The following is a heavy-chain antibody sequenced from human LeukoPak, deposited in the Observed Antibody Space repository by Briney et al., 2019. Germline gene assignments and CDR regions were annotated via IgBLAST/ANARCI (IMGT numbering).Heavy chain of an antibody. Sequence: GGSLSLSCAASGFTFSSYGMHWVRQAPGKGLEWVAFIRYDGSNKYYADSVKGRFTISRDNSKNTMYLQMNSLRAEDTAVYYCAKDHGGSYSESFDYWGQGTLVTVSS. CDR3: AKDHGGSYSESFDY. V-gene: IGHV3-30*02. D-gene: IGHD1-26*01. CDR2: IRYDGSNK. CDR1: GFTFSSYG. J-gene: IGHJ4*02.